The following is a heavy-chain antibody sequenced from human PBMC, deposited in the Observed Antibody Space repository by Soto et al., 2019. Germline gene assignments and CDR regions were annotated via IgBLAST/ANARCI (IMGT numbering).Heavy chain of an antibody. CDR3: ARGLEDSSGYPNYYYYYGMDV. V-gene: IGHV4-31*03. J-gene: IGHJ6*02. CDR2: IYYSGST. CDR1: GGSISSGGYY. Sequence: PSETLSLTCTVSGGSISSGGYYWSWIRQHPGKGLECIGYIYYSGSTYYNPSLKSRVTISVDTSKNQFSLKLSSVTAADTAVYYCARGLEDSSGYPNYYYYYGMDVWGQGPRSPSP. D-gene: IGHD3-22*01.